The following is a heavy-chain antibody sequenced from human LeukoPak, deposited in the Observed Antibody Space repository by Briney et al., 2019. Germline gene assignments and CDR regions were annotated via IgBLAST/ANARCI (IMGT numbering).Heavy chain of an antibody. V-gene: IGHV3-33*06. J-gene: IGHJ4*02. CDR3: AKDPRGGYSGSWYFDY. CDR1: GFTFSSYG. Sequence: GGSLRLSCAASGFTFSSYGMHWVRQAPGKGLEWVAVIWYDGSNKYYADSVRGRFTISRDNSKNTLYLQMNSLTAEDTAVYYCAKDPRGGYSGSWYFDYWGQGTLVTVSS. CDR2: IWYDGSNK. D-gene: IGHD5-12*01.